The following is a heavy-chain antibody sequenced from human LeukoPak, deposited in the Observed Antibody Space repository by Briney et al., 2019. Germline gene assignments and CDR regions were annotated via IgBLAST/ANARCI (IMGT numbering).Heavy chain of an antibody. CDR1: GYRFSSYG. J-gene: IGHJ3*01. Sequence: ASVKVSCKASGYRFSSYGIGWVRQAPGQGLEWMGWISAYNGDTNSAQKFQGRVTMTTDTSTSTAYMELRSLRSDDTAVYYCARPLMHYYDSSGRYGFGVWGQGTLVIVSS. CDR2: ISAYNGDT. D-gene: IGHD3-22*01. CDR3: ARPLMHYYDSSGRYGFGV. V-gene: IGHV1-18*01.